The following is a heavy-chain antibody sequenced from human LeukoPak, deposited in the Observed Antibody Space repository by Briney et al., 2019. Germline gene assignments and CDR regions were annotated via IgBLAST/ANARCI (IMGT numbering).Heavy chain of an antibody. D-gene: IGHD6-19*01. Sequence: GRSLRLSCAASGFTFSGYGMHWVRQAPGKGLGWVAVIWYDGSNKYYADSVKGRFTISRDNSKNTLYLQMNSLRAEDTAVYYCAREAVAHRGFDYWGQGTLVTVSS. CDR2: IWYDGSNK. V-gene: IGHV3-33*01. CDR3: AREAVAHRGFDY. J-gene: IGHJ4*02. CDR1: GFTFSGYG.